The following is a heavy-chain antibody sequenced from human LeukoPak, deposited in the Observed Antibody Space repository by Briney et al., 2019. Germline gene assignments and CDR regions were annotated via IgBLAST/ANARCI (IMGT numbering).Heavy chain of an antibody. V-gene: IGHV3-23*01. D-gene: IGHD1-26*01. CDR3: AKSGGNYSLGAFDL. J-gene: IGHJ3*01. Sequence: GGSLRLSCAASGFTFSNYAVSWVRQAPGKGLEWVSITSANGGRTYYADSVKGRLAISRENSQNTLFLQMNSLRAEDTAIYYCAKSGGNYSLGAFDLWGQGTMVTVSS. CDR2: TSANGGRT. CDR1: GFTFSNYA.